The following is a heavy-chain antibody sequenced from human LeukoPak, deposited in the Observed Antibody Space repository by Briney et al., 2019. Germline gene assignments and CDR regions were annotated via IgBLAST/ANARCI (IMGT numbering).Heavy chain of an antibody. CDR3: AKPRASSSYYFDY. CDR2: ISGSGGST. Sequence: PGGSLRLSCAASGFTFSSYAMSWVRQAPGKGLEWVSAISGSGGSTYYADSVKGRFTISRDNSKNTLYLRMNSLRAEDTAVYYCAKPRASSSYYFDYWGQGTLVTVSS. V-gene: IGHV3-23*01. J-gene: IGHJ4*02. D-gene: IGHD6-6*01. CDR1: GFTFSSYA.